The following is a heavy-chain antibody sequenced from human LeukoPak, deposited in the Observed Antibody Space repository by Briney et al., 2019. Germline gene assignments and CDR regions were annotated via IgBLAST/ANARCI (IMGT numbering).Heavy chain of an antibody. V-gene: IGHV1-8*01. Sequence: ASVKVSCTASGYTFSSYYMHWVRQAPGQGLEWMGWMNPNSGNTGYAQKFQGRITITRNTSISTAYMELSSLRSEDTALYYCARSGGSGWYFGINSHYYYMDVWGKGTTVTVSS. CDR1: GYTFSSYY. CDR2: MNPNSGNT. CDR3: ARSGGSGWYFGINSHYYYMDV. D-gene: IGHD6-19*01. J-gene: IGHJ6*03.